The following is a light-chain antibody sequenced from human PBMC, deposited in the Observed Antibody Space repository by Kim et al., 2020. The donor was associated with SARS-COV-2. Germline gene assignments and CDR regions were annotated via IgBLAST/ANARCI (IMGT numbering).Light chain of an antibody. CDR2: GAV. CDR1: DDIKNH. CDR3: QQYYDVVT. Sequence: DIQMTQSPSSLSASVGDRVTITCQASDDIKNHLSWFQQRPGKAPKLLIQGAVNLETGVPSRFSATGFGTDFTLTISSLQPEDLATYFCQQYYDVVTFGQGTKMDIK. J-gene: IGKJ1*01. V-gene: IGKV1-33*01.